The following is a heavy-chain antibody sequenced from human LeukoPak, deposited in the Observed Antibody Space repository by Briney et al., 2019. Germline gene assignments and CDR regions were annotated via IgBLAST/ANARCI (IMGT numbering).Heavy chain of an antibody. V-gene: IGHV3-66*02. CDR1: GFTVSNKY. J-gene: IGHJ4*02. Sequence: GGSLRLSCVASGFTVSNKYMSWVRQAPGKGLEWVSVLYNAGSTYYADSVKGRFTISRDNSKNTLYLQMNSLRVEDTAVYYCARDPTAVANLPQYYLDYWGQGILVTVSS. CDR2: LYNAGST. CDR3: ARDPTAVANLPQYYLDY. D-gene: IGHD4-23*01.